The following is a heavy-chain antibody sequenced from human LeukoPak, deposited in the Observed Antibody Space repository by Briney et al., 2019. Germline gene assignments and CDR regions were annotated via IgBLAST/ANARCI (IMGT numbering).Heavy chain of an antibody. V-gene: IGHV3-21*01. CDR2: ISTGLTYV. CDR3: ARDGLRYCRGGSCANWFDP. D-gene: IGHD2-15*01. CDR1: GFTFSDYS. J-gene: IGHJ5*02. Sequence: GGSLRLSCAASGFTFSDYSMNWVRQAPGKGLEWVSSISTGLTYVYYADSVKGRFTISRDNAKNSLYLQMNSLRAEDTAVYYCARDGLRYCRGGSCANWFDPWGQGTLVTVSS.